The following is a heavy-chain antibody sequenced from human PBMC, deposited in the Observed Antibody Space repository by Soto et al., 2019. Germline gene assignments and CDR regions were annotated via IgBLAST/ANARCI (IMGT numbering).Heavy chain of an antibody. J-gene: IGHJ4*02. CDR3: ARDYYKYYDSSGYYRSPAY. V-gene: IGHV3-48*01. Sequence: GGSLRLSCAASGFTFSKYSMNWVRQAPGKGLEWVSYISDSSDSMYYADSVKGRFTISRDNAKNSLYLQMNSLRAEDTAVYYCARDYYKYYDSSGYYRSPAYWGQGTLVTVSS. CDR1: GFTFSKYS. D-gene: IGHD3-22*01. CDR2: ISDSSDSM.